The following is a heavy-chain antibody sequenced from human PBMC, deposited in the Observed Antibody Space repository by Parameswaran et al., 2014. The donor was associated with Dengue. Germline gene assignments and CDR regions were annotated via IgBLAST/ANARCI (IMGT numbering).Heavy chain of an antibody. J-gene: IGHJ4*02. CDR2: INPSGGST. D-gene: IGHD6-13*01. V-gene: IGHV1-46*01. CDR3: AREKRQQLATGFDY. Sequence: WVRQAPGQGLEWMGIINPSGGSTSYAQKFQGRVTMTRDTSTSTVYMELSSLRSEDTAVYYCAREKRQQLATGFDYWGQGTLVTVSS.